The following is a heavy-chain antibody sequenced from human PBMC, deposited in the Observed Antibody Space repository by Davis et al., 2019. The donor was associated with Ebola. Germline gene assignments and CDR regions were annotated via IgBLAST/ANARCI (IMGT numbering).Heavy chain of an antibody. J-gene: IGHJ6*02. CDR2: ISYDGSNK. CDR3: ARDLVTNLRNYYYGMDV. CDR1: GFTFSSYG. D-gene: IGHD4-17*01. Sequence: GGSLRLSCAASGFTFSSYGMHWVRQAPGKGLEWVAVISYDGSNKYYADSVKGRFTISRDNSKNTLYLQMNSLRDEDTAVYYCARDLVTNLRNYYYGMDVWGQGTTVTVSS. V-gene: IGHV3-30*03.